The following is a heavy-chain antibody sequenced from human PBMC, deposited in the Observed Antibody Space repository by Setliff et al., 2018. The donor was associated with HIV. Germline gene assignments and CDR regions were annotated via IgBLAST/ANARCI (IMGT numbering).Heavy chain of an antibody. CDR2: IWYDGSNK. D-gene: IGHD1-26*01. CDR1: GFTFSSYG. V-gene: IGHV3-33*01. J-gene: IGHJ4*02. Sequence: PGGSLRLSCAASGFTFSSYGMHWVHQAPGKGLEWVAVIWYDGSNKYYADSVKGRFTISRDNSKNTLYLQMNSLRAEDTAVYYCARAYSGSYSPYFDYWGQGTLVTVSS. CDR3: ARAYSGSYSPYFDY.